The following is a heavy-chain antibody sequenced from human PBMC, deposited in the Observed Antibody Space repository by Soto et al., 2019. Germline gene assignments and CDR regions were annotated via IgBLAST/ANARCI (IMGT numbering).Heavy chain of an antibody. CDR2: MNPNSGNT. CDR1: GYTFTSYD. V-gene: IGHV1-8*01. Sequence: QGQLVQSGAEVKKPGASVKVSCKASGYTFTSYDIIWVRQATGQGLEWMGWMNPNSGNTDYAQKFQGRVTMTRNTSISTAYLELSSLRSEDTAVYYCARERSAAGTGWFDPWGQGTLVTVSS. CDR3: ARERSAAGTGWFDP. D-gene: IGHD6-13*01. J-gene: IGHJ5*02.